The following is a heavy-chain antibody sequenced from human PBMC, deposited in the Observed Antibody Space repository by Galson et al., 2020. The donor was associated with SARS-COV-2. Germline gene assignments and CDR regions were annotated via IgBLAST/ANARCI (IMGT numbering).Heavy chain of an antibody. Sequence: ASVKVSCKASGYTFTYRYLHWVRQAPGQALEWMGWITPFNGNTNYAQKFQDRVTITRDRSMSTAYMELSSLRSEDTAMYYCASPQSTDPRYQLLLLHWGQGTLVTVSS. V-gene: IGHV1-45*02. CDR2: ITPFNGNT. J-gene: IGHJ4*02. D-gene: IGHD2-2*01. CDR3: ASPQSTDPRYQLLLLH. CDR1: GYTFTYRY.